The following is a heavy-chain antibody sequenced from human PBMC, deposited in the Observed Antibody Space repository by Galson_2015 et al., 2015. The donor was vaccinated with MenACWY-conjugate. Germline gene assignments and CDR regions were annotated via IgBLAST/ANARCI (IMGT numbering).Heavy chain of an antibody. CDR1: GGSISSSSYY. CDR3: ASYSSSWYGP. V-gene: IGHV4-39*07. J-gene: IGHJ5*02. CDR2: IYYSGST. D-gene: IGHD6-13*01. Sequence: ETLSLTCTVSGGSISSSSYYWGWIRQPPGKGLEWIGSIYYSGSTYCNPSLKSRVTISVDTSKNQFSLKLSSVAAADTAVYYCASYSSSWYGPWGQGTLVTISS.